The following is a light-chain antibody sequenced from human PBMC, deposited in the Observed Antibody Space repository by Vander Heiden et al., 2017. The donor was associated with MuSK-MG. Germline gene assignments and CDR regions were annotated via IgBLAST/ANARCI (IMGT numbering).Light chain of an antibody. CDR1: QSVGTN. V-gene: IGKV3-15*01. J-gene: IGKJ2*01. Sequence: ETVMTQSPATLSVSPGERATLSCRASQSVGTNLAWYQQKPGQAPRLLIYGASNRATGLPARFSGSGSGTDFTLTITSRQSEDFAVYYCQQYSDWPPYTFGQGTKLEIK. CDR3: QQYSDWPPYT. CDR2: GAS.